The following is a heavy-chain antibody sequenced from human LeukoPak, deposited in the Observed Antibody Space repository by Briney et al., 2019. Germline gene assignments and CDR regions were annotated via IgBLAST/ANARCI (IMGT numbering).Heavy chain of an antibody. V-gene: IGHV3-33*01. CDR2: IWFDGSNK. Sequence: PGRSLRLSCTASGFTFSNYGMHWVRQAPGKGLEWVAIIWFDGSNKYYADSVKGRFTIPRDNSKNTLYLQMNSLRAEDTAVYYCAREGEGYYDAFDIWGQGTMVTVSS. D-gene: IGHD3-16*01. CDR3: AREGEGYYDAFDI. J-gene: IGHJ3*02. CDR1: GFTFSNYG.